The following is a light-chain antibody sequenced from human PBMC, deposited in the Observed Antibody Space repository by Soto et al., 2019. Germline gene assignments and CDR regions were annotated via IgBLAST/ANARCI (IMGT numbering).Light chain of an antibody. CDR1: SPNIGINS. Sequence: QSVLTQPPSASGTPGQRVTISCSGSSPNIGINSVNWYQQLPGTAPKLLIYSNSQRPSGVPDRFSGSKSGTSASLAISGLQSEDEADYHCAAWDDGLNGWVFGGGTKLTVL. J-gene: IGLJ3*02. V-gene: IGLV1-44*01. CDR2: SNS. CDR3: AAWDDGLNGWV.